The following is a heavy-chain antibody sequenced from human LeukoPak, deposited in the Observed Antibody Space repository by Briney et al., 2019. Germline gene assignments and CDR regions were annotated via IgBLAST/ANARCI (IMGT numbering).Heavy chain of an antibody. J-gene: IGHJ4*02. V-gene: IGHV3-11*01. CDR3: ARDSLGSYDY. D-gene: IGHD3-10*01. CDR1: GFSFSDFY. CDR2: ISNTGSTM. Sequence: GGSLRLSCEASGFSFSDFYMFWIRQAPGKGLEWISYISNTGSTMYYADSVKGRFTISRDNAKNTLYLQMNSLRTDDTADYYCARDSLGSYDYWGQGALVTVSS.